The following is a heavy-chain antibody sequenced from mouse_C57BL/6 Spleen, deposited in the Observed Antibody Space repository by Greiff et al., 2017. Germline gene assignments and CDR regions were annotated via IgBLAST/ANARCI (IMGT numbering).Heavy chain of an antibody. V-gene: IGHV14-3*01. D-gene: IGHD2-4*01. CDR2: IDPAPGNT. CDR1: GFNIKNTY. CDR3: AGWPIYYDYGGGVDD. J-gene: IGHJ2*01. Sequence: EVHLVESVAELVRPGASVKLSCTASGFNIKNTYMHWVKQRPEQGLEWIGRIDPAPGNTKYAPKFQGKATITADPSSHPAYLQLSRLTSEDTAIYYWAGWPIYYDYGGGVDDWGQGTTLAVSS.